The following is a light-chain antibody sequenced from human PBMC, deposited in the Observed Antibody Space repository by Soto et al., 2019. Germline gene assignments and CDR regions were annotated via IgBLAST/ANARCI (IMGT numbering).Light chain of an antibody. CDR3: HQFGGSPPYT. CDR2: GAS. Sequence: EIVLTQSPGTLSLSPGERATLSCRVSQSVSSTYLAWYQHKPGQAPRLLISGASRRATGIPDRFSGSGAGTAFTLTISRVEPADFVVYYCHQFGGSPPYTFGQGTKLEIK. V-gene: IGKV3-20*01. CDR1: QSVSSTY. J-gene: IGKJ2*01.